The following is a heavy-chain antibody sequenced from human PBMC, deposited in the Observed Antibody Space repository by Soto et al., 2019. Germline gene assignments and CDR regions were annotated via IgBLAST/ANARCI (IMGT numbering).Heavy chain of an antibody. V-gene: IGHV3-48*03. CDR2: ISSSSRTI. CDR1: GFSFSNYE. CDR3: ARERYDFLSAESDAFDM. Sequence: PGGSLRLSCAASGFSFSNYEMNWVRQAPGKGLEWVSYISSSSRTIYCADSVRGRFTISRDNAKNSLYLQMNSLRAEDTAVYFCARERYDFLSAESDAFDMWGQGTMVTVSS. D-gene: IGHD3-3*01. J-gene: IGHJ3*02.